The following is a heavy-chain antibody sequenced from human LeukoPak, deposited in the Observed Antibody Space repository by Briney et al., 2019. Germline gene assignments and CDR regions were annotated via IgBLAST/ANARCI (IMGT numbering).Heavy chain of an antibody. CDR2: ISGSGGST. V-gene: IGHV3-23*01. CDR1: GFTFSSYA. Sequence: GSLRLSCAASGFTFSSYAMSWVRQAPGKGLEWVSAISGSGGSTYYADSVKGRFTISRDNSKNTLYLQMNSLRAEDTAVYYCAKCYYYDSSGYHPAIDYWGQGTLVTVSS. D-gene: IGHD3-22*01. CDR3: AKCYYYDSSGYHPAIDY. J-gene: IGHJ4*02.